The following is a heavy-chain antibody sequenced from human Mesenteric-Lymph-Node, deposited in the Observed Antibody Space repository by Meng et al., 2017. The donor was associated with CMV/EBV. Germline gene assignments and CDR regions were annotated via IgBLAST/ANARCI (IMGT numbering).Heavy chain of an antibody. CDR2: TRNKANSYTT. CDR1: GFTFSDHY. D-gene: IGHD3-3*01. CDR3: AKGRFLAC. Sequence: GGSLRLSCAASGFTFSDHYMDWVRQAPGKGLEWVGRTRNKANSYTTEYAASVKGRFTISRDDSKNSLYLQMNSLRAEDTALYYCAKGRFLACWGQGTLVTVSS. J-gene: IGHJ4*02. V-gene: IGHV3-72*01.